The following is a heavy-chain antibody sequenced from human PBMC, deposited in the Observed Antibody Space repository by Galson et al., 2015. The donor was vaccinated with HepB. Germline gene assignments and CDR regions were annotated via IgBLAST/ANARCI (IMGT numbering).Heavy chain of an antibody. D-gene: IGHD6-6*01. CDR1: GYTLTELS. J-gene: IGHJ6*03. CDR3: ATRIAARGYYMDV. V-gene: IGHV1-24*01. Sequence: SVKVSCKVSGYTLTELSMHWLRQAPGKGLEWMGGFDPEDGETIYAQKFQGRVTMTEDTSTDTDYMELSSLRSEDTAVYYCATRIAARGYYMDVWGKGSTVTVSS. CDR2: FDPEDGET.